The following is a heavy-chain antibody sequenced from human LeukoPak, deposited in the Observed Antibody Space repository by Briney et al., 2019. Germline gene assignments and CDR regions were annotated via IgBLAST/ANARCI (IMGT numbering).Heavy chain of an antibody. D-gene: IGHD1-26*01. CDR2: IYYSGST. V-gene: IGHV4-59*08. CDR3: VTPSGSYQGLYYYYMDV. Sequence: PSETLSLTRTVSAGSISSSYWSWIRQPPGKGLEWIGYIYYSGSTNYNPSLKSRVTISVDTSNNQFSLRLNSVTAADTAIDFCVTPSGSYQGLYYYYMDVWGKGTTVTVSS. J-gene: IGHJ6*03. CDR1: AGSISSSY.